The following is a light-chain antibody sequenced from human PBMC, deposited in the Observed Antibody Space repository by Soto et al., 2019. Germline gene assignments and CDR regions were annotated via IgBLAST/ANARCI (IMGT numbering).Light chain of an antibody. CDR3: QQYGSSLLFT. Sequence: EIVLTQSPGTLSLSPGERATLSCRASQSISSSYLAWYQQKPGQAPRLLIYGASSRAIGIPDRFSGSGSGTDFTLTISSLEPEDFAVYYCQQYGSSLLFTFGPGTKVDIK. CDR1: QSISSSY. J-gene: IGKJ3*01. CDR2: GAS. V-gene: IGKV3-20*01.